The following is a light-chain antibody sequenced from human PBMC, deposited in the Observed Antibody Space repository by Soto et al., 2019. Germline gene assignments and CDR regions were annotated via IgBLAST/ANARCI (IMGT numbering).Light chain of an antibody. CDR1: SSDVGAHNY. CDR2: DVN. Sequence: QSALTQPPSASGSPGQSLTISCTGTSSDVGAHNYVSWYQQNPGKAPKLMLYDVNNRPSGVPDRFSGSKSGNTASLTVSGLQAEDEDDYYCCSYAGGKNWVFGGGTKLTVL. CDR3: CSYAGGKNWV. J-gene: IGLJ3*02. V-gene: IGLV2-8*01.